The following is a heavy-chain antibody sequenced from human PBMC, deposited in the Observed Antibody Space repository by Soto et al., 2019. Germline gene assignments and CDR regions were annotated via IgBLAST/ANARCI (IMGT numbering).Heavy chain of an antibody. V-gene: IGHV3-43*01. D-gene: IGHD2-2*01. J-gene: IGHJ4*02. CDR2: IGRDSINT. CDR1: GFMFDDFS. Sequence: EVRLVESGGVVVQPGGSLRLSCAASGFMFDDFSMHWVRQAPGKGLEWVALIGRDSINTYYADSVRGRFIVSRDNIKNSLYLQMNSLRSEDTALYYCVKERDDASWTAFDHWGQGTLVTVSS. CDR3: VKERDDASWTAFDH.